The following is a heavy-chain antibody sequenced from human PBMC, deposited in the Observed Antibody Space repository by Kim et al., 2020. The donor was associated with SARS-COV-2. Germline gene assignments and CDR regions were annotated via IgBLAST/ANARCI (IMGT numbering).Heavy chain of an antibody. CDR2: INSDGSST. J-gene: IGHJ4*02. Sequence: GGSLRLSCAASGFTFSSYWMHWVRQAPGKGLVWVSRINSDGSSTSYADSVKGRFTISRDNAKNTLYLQMNSLRAEDTAVYYCARVELLVVTATPPDYWGQGTLVTVSS. D-gene: IGHD2-21*02. V-gene: IGHV3-74*01. CDR3: ARVELLVVTATPPDY. CDR1: GFTFSSYW.